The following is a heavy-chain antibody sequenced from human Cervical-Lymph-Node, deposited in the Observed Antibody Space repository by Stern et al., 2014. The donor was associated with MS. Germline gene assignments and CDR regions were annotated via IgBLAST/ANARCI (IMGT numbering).Heavy chain of an antibody. Sequence: EVQLVQSEAEVKKPGESLKISCKGSGYSFTSYWIGWVRQMPGKGLEWMGIIYPGDSDTRYSPSFQGQVTISADKSISTAYLQWSSLKASDTAMYYCARTKGYCSSTSCNWYFDLWGRGTLVTVSS. CDR2: IYPGDSDT. CDR1: GYSFTSYW. CDR3: ARTKGYCSSTSCNWYFDL. J-gene: IGHJ2*01. V-gene: IGHV5-51*01. D-gene: IGHD2-2*01.